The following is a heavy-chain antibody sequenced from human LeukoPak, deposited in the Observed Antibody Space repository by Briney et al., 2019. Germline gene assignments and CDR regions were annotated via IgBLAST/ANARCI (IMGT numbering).Heavy chain of an antibody. Sequence: GGSLRLSCAASGFTVSSNYMSWVRQAPGKGLEWVSVIYSGGSTYYADSVKGRFTISRDNSKNTLYLQMNSLRAEDTAVYYCARDPFNYYRSGSYSAAFDIWGQGTMVTVSS. V-gene: IGHV3-66*01. CDR3: ARDPFNYYRSGSYSAAFDI. CDR2: IYSGGST. CDR1: GFTVSSNY. J-gene: IGHJ3*02. D-gene: IGHD3-10*01.